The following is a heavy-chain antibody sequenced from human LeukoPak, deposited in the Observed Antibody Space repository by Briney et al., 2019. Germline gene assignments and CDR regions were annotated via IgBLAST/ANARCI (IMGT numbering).Heavy chain of an antibody. Sequence: GGSLRLSCAASGFIFSDYAMNWVRQAPEKGLEWVSSITASSGNTFYADSVKGRFTISRENSKNTLYLQMNSLRPEDTAIYYCANRYCSGGSCYFDNWGQGTLVTVSS. D-gene: IGHD2-15*01. CDR3: ANRYCSGGSCYFDN. V-gene: IGHV3-23*01. CDR1: GFIFSDYA. J-gene: IGHJ4*02. CDR2: ITASSGNT.